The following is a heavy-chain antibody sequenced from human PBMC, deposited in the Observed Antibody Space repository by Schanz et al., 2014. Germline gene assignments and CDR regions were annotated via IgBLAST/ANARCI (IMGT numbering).Heavy chain of an antibody. V-gene: IGHV1-2*02. Sequence: QVQVEQSGSELKKPGAAVKISCKGSADTFSNYAVNWVRQAPGQGLEWMGWINPSSGGTNYAQKFQGRVTMTRDTSISTAYMELNRLRSDDTAVYYCARGLVRYFDYWGQGTQVTVSS. CDR1: ADTFSNYA. CDR3: ARGLVRYFDY. CDR2: INPSSGGT. D-gene: IGHD2-8*02. J-gene: IGHJ4*02.